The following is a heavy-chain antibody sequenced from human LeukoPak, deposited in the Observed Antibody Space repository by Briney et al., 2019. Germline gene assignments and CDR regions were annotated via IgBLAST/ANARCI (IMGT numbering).Heavy chain of an antibody. CDR1: GYTFTGYY. Sequence: ASVKVSCKASGYTFTGYYMHWVRQAPGQGLEWMGWINPNSGGTNYAQKFQGRVTMTRDTSISTAYMELSRLRSDDTAVYYCARPPYSSGWLWFDPWGQEPWSPSPQ. V-gene: IGHV1-2*02. D-gene: IGHD6-19*01. CDR3: ARPPYSSGWLWFDP. CDR2: INPNSGGT. J-gene: IGHJ5*02.